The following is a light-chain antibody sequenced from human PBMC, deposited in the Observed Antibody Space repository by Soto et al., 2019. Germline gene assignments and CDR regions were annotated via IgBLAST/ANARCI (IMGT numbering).Light chain of an antibody. CDR1: QSLLYSSNNKNY. J-gene: IGKJ4*01. CDR3: QQYYSNPELT. CDR2: WAS. Sequence: VLTQSPDSLAVSLGERATINCKSSQSLLYSSNNKNYLAWFQHKPGQPPKLLLYWASTRESGVPDRFSGSGSGTDFTLTISSLQAEDVAVYYCQQYYSNPELTFGGGTKVDIK. V-gene: IGKV4-1*01.